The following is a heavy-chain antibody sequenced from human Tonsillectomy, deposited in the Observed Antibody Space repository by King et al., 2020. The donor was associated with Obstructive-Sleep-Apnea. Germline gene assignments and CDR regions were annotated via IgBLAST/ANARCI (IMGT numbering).Heavy chain of an antibody. V-gene: IGHV4-39*07. Sequence: QLQESGPGLVKPSETLSLTCTVSGGSVSSSSYYWGWIRQPPGRGLEWIVSTYYSGSTYYNPSLKSRVIISVDPSRNQFSLKLNSVTAADTAVYYCARDVLPDSDSSGYYYDNWFDPWGQGTLVTVSS. CDR3: ARDVLPDSDSSGYYYDNWFDP. CDR2: TYYSGST. J-gene: IGHJ5*02. D-gene: IGHD3-22*01. CDR1: GGSVSSSSYY.